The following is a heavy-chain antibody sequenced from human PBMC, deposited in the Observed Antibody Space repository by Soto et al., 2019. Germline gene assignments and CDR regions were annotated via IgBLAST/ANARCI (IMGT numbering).Heavy chain of an antibody. Sequence: GESLKISCKASGYSFTSYWIGWVRQTPRKGLEWMGIILPDDADTRYSPSFEGHVTISADRSTNTAFLHLRSLEASDTATYYCARERNTGYDHSYYYGMDVWGQGTTVTVSS. CDR3: ARERNTGYDHSYYYGMDV. J-gene: IGHJ6*02. V-gene: IGHV5-51*01. D-gene: IGHD5-12*01. CDR2: ILPDDADT. CDR1: GYSFTSYW.